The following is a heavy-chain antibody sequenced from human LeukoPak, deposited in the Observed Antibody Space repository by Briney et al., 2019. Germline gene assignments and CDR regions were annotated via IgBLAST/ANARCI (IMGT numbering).Heavy chain of an antibody. Sequence: PSETLSLTCTVSGDSISSDYWSWIRQPPGRGPEWIGYIYRFGNTYYNPSLKSRVTISVDTSKNQFSLKLSSVTAADTAVYYCARHGYYYYYMDVWGKGTTVTVSS. CDR2: IYRFGNT. V-gene: IGHV4-4*08. J-gene: IGHJ6*03. CDR3: ARHGYYYYYMDV. CDR1: GDSISSDY.